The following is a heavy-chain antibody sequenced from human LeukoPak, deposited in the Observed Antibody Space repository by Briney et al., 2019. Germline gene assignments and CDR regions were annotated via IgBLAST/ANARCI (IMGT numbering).Heavy chain of an antibody. V-gene: IGHV1-69*02. CDR2: IIPILGIA. CDR3: AFDYYDSSGYSDY. Sequence: ASVKVSCKASGCTFSSYTISWVRQAPGQGLEWMGRIIPILGIANYAQKFQGRVTITADKSTSTAYMELSSLRSEDTAVYYCAFDYYDSSGYSDYWGQGTLVTVSS. CDR1: GCTFSSYT. J-gene: IGHJ4*02. D-gene: IGHD3-22*01.